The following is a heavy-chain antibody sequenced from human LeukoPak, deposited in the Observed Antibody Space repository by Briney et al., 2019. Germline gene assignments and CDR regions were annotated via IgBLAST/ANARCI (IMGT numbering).Heavy chain of an antibody. V-gene: IGHV3-11*01. CDR1: GLTFRDYY. CDR2: ISSSGSVI. J-gene: IGHJ3*02. CDR3: ARGPMVRAFDI. Sequence: GGSLRLSCGASGLTFRDYYMTWIRQAPGKGLGWHSFISSSGSVIHYADSVRGRFTISRDSAKNSLSLQMSSLRAEDTAMYYCARGPMVRAFDIWGQGTMVTVSS. D-gene: IGHD3-10*01.